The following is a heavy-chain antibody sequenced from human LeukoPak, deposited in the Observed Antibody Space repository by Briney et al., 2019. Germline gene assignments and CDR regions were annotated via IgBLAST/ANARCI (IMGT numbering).Heavy chain of an antibody. V-gene: IGHV3-7*01. Sequence: GGSLRLSCAASGFTLSDYWMSWVRQAPGKGPEWVAAINRDGSKTYFVDSVRGRSTLSRDNAKSSLYFEMNSLRAEDAALYYWVTNGYDTWSGYYPYWGQGALVTVSS. CDR2: INRDGSKT. CDR1: GFTLSDYW. D-gene: IGHD3-3*01. J-gene: IGHJ4*02. CDR3: VTNGYDTWSGYYPY.